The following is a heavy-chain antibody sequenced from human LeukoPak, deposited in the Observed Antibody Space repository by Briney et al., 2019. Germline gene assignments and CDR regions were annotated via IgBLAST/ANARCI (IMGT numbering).Heavy chain of an antibody. CDR2: ISHIGRT. CDR1: GCSFSSQY. D-gene: IGHD4-17*01. CDR3: ARDLVTVTKGLDI. J-gene: IGHJ3*02. V-gene: IGHV4-59*11. Sequence: SETVSLTCAGSGCSFSSQYWTWMRQSPGTGLEGIGYISHIGRTNYTPSLKSRVTISIDTSKNQSSLKLRSVTAAATAVYYCARDLVTVTKGLDIWGQGTMVSVSS.